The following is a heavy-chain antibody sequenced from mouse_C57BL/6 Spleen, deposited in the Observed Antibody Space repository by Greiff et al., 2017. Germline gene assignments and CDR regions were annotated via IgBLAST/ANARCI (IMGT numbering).Heavy chain of an antibody. CDR2: IDPSDSET. Sequence: QVQLQQPGAELVRPGSSVKLSCKASGYTFTSYWMHWVKQRPIQGLEWIGNIDPSDSETHYNQKFKDKATLTVDKSYSTAYMQLSSLTSEDSAVYYCARKGYGSSPAWFAYWGQGTLVTVSA. J-gene: IGHJ3*01. CDR3: ARKGYGSSPAWFAY. CDR1: GYTFTSYW. D-gene: IGHD1-1*01. V-gene: IGHV1-52*01.